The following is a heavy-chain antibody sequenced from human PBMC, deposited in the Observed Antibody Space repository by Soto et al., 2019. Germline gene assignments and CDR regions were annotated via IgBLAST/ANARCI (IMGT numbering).Heavy chain of an antibody. V-gene: IGHV3-15*01. CDR3: TTDRSRGRQDDYYYGMDV. CDR1: GFTFSNAW. D-gene: IGHD6-25*01. J-gene: IGHJ6*02. Sequence: PGGSLRLSCAASGFTFSNAWMSWVRQAPGKGLEWVGRIKSKTDGGTTDYAAPVNGRFTISRDDSKNTLYLQMNSLKTEDTAVYYCTTDRSRGRQDDYYYGMDVWGQGTTVTVSS. CDR2: IKSKTDGGTT.